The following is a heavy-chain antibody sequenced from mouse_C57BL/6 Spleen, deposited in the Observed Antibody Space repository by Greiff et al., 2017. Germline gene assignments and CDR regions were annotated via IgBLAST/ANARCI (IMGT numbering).Heavy chain of an antibody. V-gene: IGHV14-4*01. Sequence: DVQLQESGAELVRPGASVKLSCTASGFNIKDDYMHWVKQRPEQGLEWIGWIDPENGDTEYASKFQGKATITADTSSNTAYQQLSSLTSEDTAVYYCTTSDALFAYWGQGTLVTVSA. CDR3: TTSDALFAY. J-gene: IGHJ3*01. CDR2: IDPENGDT. CDR1: GFNIKDDY.